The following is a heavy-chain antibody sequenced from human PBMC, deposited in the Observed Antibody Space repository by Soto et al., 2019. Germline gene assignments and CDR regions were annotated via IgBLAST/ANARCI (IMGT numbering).Heavy chain of an antibody. D-gene: IGHD3-10*02. CDR1: GFTFSTYW. V-gene: IGHV3-7*04. Sequence: ELQLVESGGGLVQPGGSLRLSCAASGFTFSTYWMTWVRQAPGKGLEWVANIKQDESEKYYADSVKGRFTISRDNANNSLYLQMNSLRAQDSAMYYCASDVRGGHFDYSGQGTLVTVSS. J-gene: IGHJ4*02. CDR2: IKQDESEK. CDR3: ASDVRGGHFDY.